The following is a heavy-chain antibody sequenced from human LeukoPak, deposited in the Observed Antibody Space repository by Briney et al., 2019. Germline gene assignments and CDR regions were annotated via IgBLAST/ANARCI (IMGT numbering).Heavy chain of an antibody. J-gene: IGHJ4*02. CDR1: GGSISSGSYY. V-gene: IGHV4-61*02. Sequence: SETLSLTCTVSGGSISSGSYYWSWIRQPAGKGLEWIGRIYTSGSTNYNPFLKSRVTISVDTSKNQFSLKLSSVTAADTAVYYCARGLLWFGGRYFDYWGQGTLVTVSS. CDR2: IYTSGST. CDR3: ARGLLWFGGRYFDY. D-gene: IGHD3-10*01.